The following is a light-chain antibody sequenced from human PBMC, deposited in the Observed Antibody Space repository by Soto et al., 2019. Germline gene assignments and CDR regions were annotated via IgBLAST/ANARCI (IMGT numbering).Light chain of an antibody. CDR2: DAF. V-gene: IGKV1-33*01. CDR1: QDITNN. Sequence: DIQMTQSPSSLSASVGDRVTIICQASQDITNNLNWYQQKPGKAPKLLIYDAFNLETGVPSRFSGSGSGTHFSFTISSLQPEDIAPYSCQQYDNVPFTVGQGTRLEMK. CDR3: QQYDNVPFT. J-gene: IGKJ5*01.